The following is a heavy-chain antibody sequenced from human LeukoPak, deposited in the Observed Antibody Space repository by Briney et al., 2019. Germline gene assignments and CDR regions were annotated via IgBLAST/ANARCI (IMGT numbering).Heavy chain of an antibody. CDR3: AKRGYDTSGYYGYFDY. V-gene: IGHV3-23*01. Sequence: GGSLRLACAASGFTFSTYAMSWVRQAPGKGLEWVSVISGSGGSTYYADSVEGRFIISRDNSKNTLYLQMNSLRDENTAAYYCAKRGYDTSGYYGYFDYWGQGTLVTVSS. D-gene: IGHD3-22*01. CDR1: GFTFSTYA. J-gene: IGHJ4*02. CDR2: ISGSGGST.